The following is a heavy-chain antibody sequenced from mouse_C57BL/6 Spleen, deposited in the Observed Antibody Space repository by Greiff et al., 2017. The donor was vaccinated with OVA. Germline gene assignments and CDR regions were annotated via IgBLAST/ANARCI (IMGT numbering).Heavy chain of an antibody. V-gene: IGHV1-80*01. CDR1: GYAFSSYW. Sequence: VQVVESGAELVKPGASVKISCKASGYAFSSYWMNWVKQRPGKGLEWIGQIYPGDGDTNYNGKFKGKATLTADKSSSTAYMQLSSLSSEDSAVYFGAREGDTGRWYFDVWGTGTTVTVSS. J-gene: IGHJ1*03. CDR3: AREGDTGRWYFDV. CDR2: IYPGDGDT. D-gene: IGHD1-1*01.